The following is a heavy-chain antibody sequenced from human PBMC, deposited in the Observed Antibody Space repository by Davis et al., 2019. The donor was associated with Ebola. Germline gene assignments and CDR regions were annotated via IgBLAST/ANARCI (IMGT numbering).Heavy chain of an antibody. CDR2: VWYDGSNK. V-gene: IGHV3-30*02. D-gene: IGHD1-26*01. CDR3: AKRRASSGSLDNY. J-gene: IGHJ4*02. Sequence: PGGSLRLSCAASGFTFSSYGMHWVRQAPGKGLEWVAVVWYDGSNKYYADSVKGRFSISRDNSKNTLYLQMNSLRAEDTAVYYCAKRRASSGSLDNYWGQGTLVTVSS. CDR1: GFTFSSYG.